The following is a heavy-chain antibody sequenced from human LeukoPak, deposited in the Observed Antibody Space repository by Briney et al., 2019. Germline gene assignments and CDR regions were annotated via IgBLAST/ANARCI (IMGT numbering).Heavy chain of an antibody. Sequence: PGGSLRLSCAASGFTFSSYAMSWVRQAPGKGLEWVSAISGSGGSTYYADSVKGRFTISRDNSKNTLYLQMNSLRAEDTAVYYCAKDSDILTGYWIAYYFDYWGQGTLVTVSS. J-gene: IGHJ4*02. CDR3: AKDSDILTGYWIAYYFDY. CDR1: GFTFSSYA. V-gene: IGHV3-23*01. D-gene: IGHD3-9*01. CDR2: ISGSGGST.